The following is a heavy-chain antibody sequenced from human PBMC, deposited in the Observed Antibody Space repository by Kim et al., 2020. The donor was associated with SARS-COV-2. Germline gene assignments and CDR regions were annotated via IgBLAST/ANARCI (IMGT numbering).Heavy chain of an antibody. V-gene: IGHV4-30-2*05. Sequence: SYNPSLKSRVTRSVDTSKDQFSLKRSAVTAADTAVYYGARGTTVDAFDIWGQGTMVTVSS. J-gene: IGHJ3*02. D-gene: IGHD4-17*01. CDR3: ARGTTVDAFDI.